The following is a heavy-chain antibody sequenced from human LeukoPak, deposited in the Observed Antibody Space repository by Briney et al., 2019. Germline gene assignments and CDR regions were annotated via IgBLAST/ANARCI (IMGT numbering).Heavy chain of an antibody. J-gene: IGHJ4*02. D-gene: IGHD3-16*01. Sequence: GGALRLSCAASGFTFSSYSMNWVRQAPGKGLEWGSSISSSSSYIYYADSVKGRFTISRDNAKNSLYLQMNSVRDEDTAVYYCARRMITFGGVLTFDYWGQGTLVTVSS. CDR3: ARRMITFGGVLTFDY. CDR1: GFTFSSYS. CDR2: ISSSSSYI. V-gene: IGHV3-21*01.